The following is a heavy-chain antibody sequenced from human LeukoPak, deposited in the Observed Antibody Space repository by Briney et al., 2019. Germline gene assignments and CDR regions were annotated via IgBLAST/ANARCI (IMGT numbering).Heavy chain of an antibody. CDR2: IKQDGSEK. CDR3: ASPDY. J-gene: IGHJ4*02. Sequence: GGSLRLSCAASGSIFSSSWMNWVRQAPGKGLEWVANIKQDGSEKYYVDSVKGRFTISRDNAKNSLYLQMNTLRAEDTAVYYCASPDYWGQGTLVTVSS. V-gene: IGHV3-7*01. CDR1: GSIFSSSW.